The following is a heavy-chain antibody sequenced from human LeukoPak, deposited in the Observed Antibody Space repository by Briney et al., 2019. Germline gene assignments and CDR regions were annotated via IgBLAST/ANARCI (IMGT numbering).Heavy chain of an antibody. CDR3: ATYYYDSSGYASYAFDI. J-gene: IGHJ3*02. V-gene: IGHV4-59*01. D-gene: IGHD3-22*01. CDR2: IYYSGST. CDR1: GASISSYY. Sequence: SETLSLTCTVSGASISSYYWSWLRQPPGKGLEGVGYIYYSGSTNYNPSLKSRVTISIDTSKNQFSLKLSSVTAADTAVYYCATYYYDSSGYASYAFDIWGQGTMVTVSS.